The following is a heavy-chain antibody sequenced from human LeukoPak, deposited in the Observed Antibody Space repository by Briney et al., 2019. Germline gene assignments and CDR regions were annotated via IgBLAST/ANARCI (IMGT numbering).Heavy chain of an antibody. V-gene: IGHV4-39*07. J-gene: IGHJ3*02. CDR3: ASDRLLWFGELQNAFDI. CDR2: IYYGGSS. Sequence: PSETLSLTCAVSGGAISSSGYYWGWIRQPPGKGLEWIGSIYYGGSSYYNPSLKSRVTISVDRSKNQFSLKLSSVTAADTAVYYCASDRLLWFGELQNAFDIWGQGTMVTVSS. D-gene: IGHD3-10*01. CDR1: GGAISSSGYY.